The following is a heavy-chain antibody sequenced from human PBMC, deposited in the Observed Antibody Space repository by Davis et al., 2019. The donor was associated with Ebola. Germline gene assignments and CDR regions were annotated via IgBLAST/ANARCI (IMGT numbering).Heavy chain of an antibody. V-gene: IGHV4-34*01. CDR1: GGSFSGYY. CDR2: INHSGST. D-gene: IGHD6-13*01. CDR3: ARARDSSSWKGYYYYGMDV. J-gene: IGHJ6*02. Sequence: MPSETLSLTCAVYGGSFSGYYWSWIRQPPGKGLEWIGEINHSGSTNYNPSLKSRVTISVDTSKNQFSLKLSFVTAADTAVYYCARARDSSSWKGYYYYGMDVWGQGTTVTVSS.